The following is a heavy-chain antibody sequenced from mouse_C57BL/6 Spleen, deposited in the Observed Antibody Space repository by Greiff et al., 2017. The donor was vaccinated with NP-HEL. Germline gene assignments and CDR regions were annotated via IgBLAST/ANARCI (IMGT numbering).Heavy chain of an antibody. CDR1: GYSFTDYN. V-gene: IGHV1-39*01. J-gene: IGHJ2*01. CDR2: INPNYGTT. Sequence: VQLKESGPELVKPGASVKISCKASGYSFTDYNMNWVKQSNGKSLEWIGVINPNYGTTSYNQTFKGKATLTVDQSSSTAYMQLNSLTSEDSAVYYCASAMITTIFDYWGQGTTLTVSS. D-gene: IGHD2-4*01. CDR3: ASAMITTIFDY.